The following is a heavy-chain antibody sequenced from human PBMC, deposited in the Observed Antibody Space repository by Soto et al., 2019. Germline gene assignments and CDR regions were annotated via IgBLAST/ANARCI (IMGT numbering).Heavy chain of an antibody. CDR1: GFSLTTSGVG. J-gene: IGHJ4*02. D-gene: IGHD6-19*01. V-gene: IGHV2-5*01. CDR2: IYWNDEK. Sequence: QITLKESGPTLVKPTQTLTLTCTFSGFSLTTSGVGVGWIRQPPGKALEWLALIYWNDEKRYSPSLKSRLTITKDTSRNQVVLTMTNMDPVDTATYDCAHRLRWLANFDSWGQGTLVTVSS. CDR3: AHRLRWLANFDS.